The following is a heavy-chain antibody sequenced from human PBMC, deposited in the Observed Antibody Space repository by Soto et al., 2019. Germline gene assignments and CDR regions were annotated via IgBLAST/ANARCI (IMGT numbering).Heavy chain of an antibody. D-gene: IGHD2-2*01. Sequence: GGSLRLSCAASGFTFSGSAMHWVRQASGKGLEWVGRIRSKANSYATAYAASVKGRFTISRDDSKNTAYLQMNSLKTEDTAVYYCTRVAAMLLDYYYYYMDVWGKGTTVTVSS. CDR2: IRSKANSYAT. J-gene: IGHJ6*03. CDR3: TRVAAMLLDYYYYYMDV. CDR1: GFTFSGSA. V-gene: IGHV3-73*01.